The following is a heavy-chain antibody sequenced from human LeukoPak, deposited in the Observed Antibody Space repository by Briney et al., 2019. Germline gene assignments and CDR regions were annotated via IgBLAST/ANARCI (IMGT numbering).Heavy chain of an antibody. Sequence: SETLSLTCTVSGDSISNYYWSWIRQPPGKGLEWIGYIYYSGSTNYNPSLKSRVTISVDTSKNQFPLKLSSVTAADTAVYYCARTDDSTAMVTDYWGQGTLVTVSS. CDR3: ARTDDSTAMVTDY. CDR1: GDSISNYY. D-gene: IGHD5-18*01. CDR2: IYYSGST. J-gene: IGHJ4*02. V-gene: IGHV4-59*01.